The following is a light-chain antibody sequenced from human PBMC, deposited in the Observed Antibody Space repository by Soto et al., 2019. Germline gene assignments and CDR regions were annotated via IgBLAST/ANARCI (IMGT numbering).Light chain of an antibody. V-gene: IGLV2-14*01. CDR2: EVS. Sequence: QSALTQPASVSGSPGQSITISCTGTSSDVGGYNYVSWYQQHPDKAPKLMIYEVSTRPSGVSNRFSGSKSGHTASLTISGLQSEDEADYFCTSYTSYSTLDVFGTGTKVTVL. CDR1: SSDVGGYNY. J-gene: IGLJ1*01. CDR3: TSYTSYSTLDV.